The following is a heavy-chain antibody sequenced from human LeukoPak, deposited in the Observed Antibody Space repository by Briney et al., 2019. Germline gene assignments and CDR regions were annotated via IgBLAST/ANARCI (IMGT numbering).Heavy chain of an antibody. Sequence: SETLSLTCAVYGESFSGYYWSWIRQPPGKGLEWIGEINYSGSTNYNPSLKSRVPISVDTSKNQFSLKLSSVTAADTAVYYCARGRGYCSGGSCYSANYFDYWGQGTLVTVSS. D-gene: IGHD2-15*01. V-gene: IGHV4-34*01. CDR2: INYSGST. CDR1: GESFSGYY. J-gene: IGHJ4*02. CDR3: ARGRGYCSGGSCYSANYFDY.